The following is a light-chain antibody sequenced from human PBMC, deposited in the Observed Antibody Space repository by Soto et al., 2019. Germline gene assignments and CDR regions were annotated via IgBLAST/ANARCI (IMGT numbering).Light chain of an antibody. CDR3: KQSYSSPFT. V-gene: IGKV1-39*01. J-gene: IGKJ3*01. CDR2: GAS. Sequence: DIQMTQSPSSLSASVGDRVAITCRATQSISDYLNWYQQKPGKALKLLIYGASNLQSGVPSRFSGSGSGTDFTLTISGLQPEDFAIYYCKQSYSSPFTFGPGTKVDVK. CDR1: QSISDY.